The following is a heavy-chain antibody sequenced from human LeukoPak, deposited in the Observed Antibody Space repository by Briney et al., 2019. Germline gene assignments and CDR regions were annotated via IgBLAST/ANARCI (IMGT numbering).Heavy chain of an antibody. CDR1: GYNFTNYW. CDR2: IYPGDSDT. V-gene: IGHV5-51*01. J-gene: IGHJ4*02. Sequence: GESLKISCKGSGYNFTNYWIGWVRQMPGKGLEWMGIIYPGDSDTTYSTSFQGQVTISADKSISTAYLQWSSLKASDTAMYYCPRAYYDLWSGYSSLDNGFDSWGQGTLVTVSS. CDR3: PRAYYDLWSGYSSLDNGFDS. D-gene: IGHD3-3*01.